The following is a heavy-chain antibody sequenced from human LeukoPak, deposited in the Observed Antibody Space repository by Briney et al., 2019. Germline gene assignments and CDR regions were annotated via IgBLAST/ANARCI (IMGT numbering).Heavy chain of an antibody. CDR2: IIPIFGTA. CDR1: GGTFSSYA. V-gene: IGHV1-69*13. D-gene: IGHD5-18*01. CDR3: ARLRATGYTYSRQFDP. Sequence: SVKVSCKASGGTFSSYAISWVRQAPGQGLEWMGGIIPIFGTANYAQKFQGRVTITADASTSTAYMELSSLRPKDTAVYYCARLRATGYTYSRQFDPWGQGTLVTVSS. J-gene: IGHJ5*02.